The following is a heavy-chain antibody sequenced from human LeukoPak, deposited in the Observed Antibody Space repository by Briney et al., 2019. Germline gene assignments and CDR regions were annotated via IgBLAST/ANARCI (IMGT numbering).Heavy chain of an antibody. CDR2: IKHDGSEK. Sequence: PGGSLRLSCAASGFIFTNYFMSWVRQAPGKGLEWVASIKHDGSEKYYVDSVRGRFTISRDNTMNSLYLQMNSLRAEDTAVYYCASLVMITFGKDYWGQGTLVTVSS. CDR1: GFIFTNYF. CDR3: ASLVMITFGKDY. D-gene: IGHD3-16*01. V-gene: IGHV3-7*01. J-gene: IGHJ4*02.